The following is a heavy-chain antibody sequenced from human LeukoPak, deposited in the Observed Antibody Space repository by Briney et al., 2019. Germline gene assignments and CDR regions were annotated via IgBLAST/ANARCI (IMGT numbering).Heavy chain of an antibody. CDR2: ISGSSNYI. Sequence: GGSLRLSCATSGFTFSDHSINWVRQAPGKGLEWVSYISGSSNYINYADSVKGRFAISRGNAKTSVYLQMNSLRADDTAVYYCAREPSGWYVDYWGQGTLVTVSS. D-gene: IGHD6-19*01. J-gene: IGHJ4*02. CDR1: GFTFSDHS. CDR3: AREPSGWYVDY. V-gene: IGHV3-21*01.